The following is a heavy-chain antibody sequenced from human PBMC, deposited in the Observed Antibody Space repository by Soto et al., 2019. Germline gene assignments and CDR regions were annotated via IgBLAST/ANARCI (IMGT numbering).Heavy chain of an antibody. J-gene: IGHJ1*01. CDR2: ISYDGSNK. Sequence: QVQLVESGGGVVQPGKSLRLSCAASGFTFSSYGMHWVRQAPGKGLEWVTLISYDGSNKYYADSVKGRFTISRDNSKNTVYLQMNSLRLEDTALYYCAKVGDGGNSEYIQHWGQGTLVTVSS. CDR3: AKVGDGGNSEYIQH. D-gene: IGHD2-21*02. V-gene: IGHV3-30*18. CDR1: GFTFSSYG.